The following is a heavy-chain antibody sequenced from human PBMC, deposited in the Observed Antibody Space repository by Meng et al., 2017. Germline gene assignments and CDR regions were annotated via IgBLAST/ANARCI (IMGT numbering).Heavy chain of an antibody. CDR1: GFTFGDYA. J-gene: IGHJ6*02. CDR3: TRVQYSSGWYYHYYYYYGMDV. V-gene: IGHV3-49*04. Sequence: GESLKISCTASGFTFGDYAMSWVRQAPGKGLEWVGFIRSKAYGGTTEYAASVKGRFTISRDDSKSIAYLQMNSLKTEDTAVYYCTRVQYSSGWYYHYYYYYGMDVWGQGTMVTVSS. D-gene: IGHD6-19*01. CDR2: IRSKAYGGTT.